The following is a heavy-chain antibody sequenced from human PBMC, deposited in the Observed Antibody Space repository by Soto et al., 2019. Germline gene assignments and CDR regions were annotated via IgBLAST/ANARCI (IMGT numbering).Heavy chain of an antibody. CDR3: ARDVVVVAATPDAFDI. V-gene: IGHV3-48*01. Sequence: EVQLVESGGGLVQPGGSLRLSCAASGFTFSSYSMNWVRQAPGKGLEWVSNISSSSSTIYYADSVKGRFTISRDNAKNSLYLQMNSLRAEDTAVYYCARDVVVVAATPDAFDIWGQGTMVTVSS. D-gene: IGHD2-15*01. CDR1: GFTFSSYS. CDR2: ISSSSSTI. J-gene: IGHJ3*02.